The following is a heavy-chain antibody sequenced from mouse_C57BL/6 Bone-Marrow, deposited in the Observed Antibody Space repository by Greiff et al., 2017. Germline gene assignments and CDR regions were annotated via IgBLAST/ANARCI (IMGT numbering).Heavy chain of an antibody. CDR1: GFTFSDYY. Sequence: EVKLMESEGGLVQPGSSMKLSCTASGFTFSDYYMAWVRQVPEKGLEWVANINYDGSSTYYLDSLKSRFILSRDNAKNILYQQMSSLKSEDTATYYCAREGSSLYAMDYWGQGTSVTVSS. V-gene: IGHV5-16*01. CDR3: AREGSSLYAMDY. CDR2: INYDGSST. J-gene: IGHJ4*01. D-gene: IGHD1-1*01.